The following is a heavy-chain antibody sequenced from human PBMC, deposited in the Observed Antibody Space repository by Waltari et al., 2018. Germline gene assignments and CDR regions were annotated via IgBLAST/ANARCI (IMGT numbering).Heavy chain of an antibody. Sequence: QVQLQESGPGLVKPSETLSLTCTVSGGSISSYYWSWIRQPPGKGLEWIGYIYYRGSTTYTPALKSRVTRSVETSKNQFSLKLSAVTAADTAVYYCARDAAVVTRGYYYYYGMDVWGQGTTVTVSS. CDR3: ARDAAVVTRGYYYYYGMDV. CDR2: IYYRGST. CDR1: GGSISSYY. J-gene: IGHJ6*02. V-gene: IGHV4-59*01. D-gene: IGHD2-21*02.